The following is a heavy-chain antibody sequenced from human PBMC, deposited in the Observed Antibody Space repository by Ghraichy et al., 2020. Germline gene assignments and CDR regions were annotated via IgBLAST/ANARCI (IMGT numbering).Heavy chain of an antibody. V-gene: IGHV3-21*01. CDR3: ARGRGSDLYYYYGMDV. J-gene: IGHJ6*02. CDR2: ISSSSSYI. Sequence: GGSLRLSCAASGFTFSSYSMNWVRQAPGKGLEWVPSISSSSSYIYYADSVKGRFTISRDNAKNSLYLQMNSLRAEDTAVYYCARGRGSDLYYYYGMDVWGQGTTVTVSS. CDR1: GFTFSSYS.